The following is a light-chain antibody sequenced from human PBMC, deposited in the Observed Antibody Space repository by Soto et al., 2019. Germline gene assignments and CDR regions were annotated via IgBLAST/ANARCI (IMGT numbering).Light chain of an antibody. J-gene: IGKJ1*01. CDR3: QQYNNWPWT. V-gene: IGKV3-15*01. Sequence: EIVMTQSPATLSASPGERATLSCRASQSVSSNLAWYQQKPGQAPRLLIYGASTRATGIPARFSGSGSGTEFTLTISSLQSEDFAVYYCQQYNNWPWTFGQGTKVDIK. CDR1: QSVSSN. CDR2: GAS.